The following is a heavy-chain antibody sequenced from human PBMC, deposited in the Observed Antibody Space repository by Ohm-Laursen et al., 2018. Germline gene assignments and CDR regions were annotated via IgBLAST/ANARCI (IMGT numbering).Heavy chain of an antibody. V-gene: IGHV4-59*12. CDR2: IYYSGST. CDR3: ARGRRGMVRGVITFDY. J-gene: IGHJ4*02. CDR1: GGSISSYY. Sequence: GTLSLTCTVSGGSISSYYWSWIRQPPGKGLEWIGYIYYSGSTNYNPSLKSRVTISVDTSKNQFSLKLSSVTAADTAVYYCARGRRGMVRGVITFDYWSQGTLVTVSS. D-gene: IGHD3-10*01.